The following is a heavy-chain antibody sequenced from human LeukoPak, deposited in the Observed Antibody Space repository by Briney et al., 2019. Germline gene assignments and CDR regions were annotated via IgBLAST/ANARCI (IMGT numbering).Heavy chain of an antibody. J-gene: IGHJ4*02. CDR1: GFTFSSYW. V-gene: IGHV3-7*01. D-gene: IGHD5-12*01. CDR3: AREKVDIVATTYFDY. Sequence: PGGSLRLSCAASGFTFSSYWMSWVRQAPGKGLEWVANIKQDGSEKYYVDSVKGRFTISRDNAKNSLYLQMNSLRAEDTAVYYCAREKVDIVATTYFDYWGQGTLVTVSS. CDR2: IKQDGSEK.